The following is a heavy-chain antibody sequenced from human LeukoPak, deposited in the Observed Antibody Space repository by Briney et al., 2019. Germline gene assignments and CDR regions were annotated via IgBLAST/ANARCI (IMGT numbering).Heavy chain of an antibody. V-gene: IGHV1-69*05. Sequence: AVQVSCKASGGTFSSYAISWVRQAPGQGLEWMGRIIPIFGTANYAQKFQGRVTITTDESTSTAYMELSSLRSEDTAVYYCARAHYYDSSGYYHDAFDIWGQGTMVTVSS. J-gene: IGHJ3*02. CDR1: GGTFSSYA. CDR3: ARAHYYDSSGYYHDAFDI. D-gene: IGHD3-22*01. CDR2: IIPIFGTA.